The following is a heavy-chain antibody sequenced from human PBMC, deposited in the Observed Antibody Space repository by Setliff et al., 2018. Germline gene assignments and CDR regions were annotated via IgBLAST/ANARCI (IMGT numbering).Heavy chain of an antibody. CDR3: AREGDYDYVWGSYRSSDAFDI. Sequence: ASVKVSCKASGYTFTSYAMNWVRQAPGQGLAWMGWINTNTGTPTYSQGFTGRFVFSLDTSVSTAYLQISSLKAEDTAVYYCAREGDYDYVWGSYRSSDAFDIWGQGTMVTVSS. V-gene: IGHV7-4-1*02. CDR1: GYTFTSYA. CDR2: INTNTGTP. J-gene: IGHJ3*02. D-gene: IGHD3-16*02.